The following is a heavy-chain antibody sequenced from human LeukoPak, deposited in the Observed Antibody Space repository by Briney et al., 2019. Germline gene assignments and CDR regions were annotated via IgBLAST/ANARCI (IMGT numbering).Heavy chain of an antibody. J-gene: IGHJ4*02. V-gene: IGHV3-20*04. CDR3: ARGGYNYGPVFDY. Sequence: GGSLRLSCAASGFTFDDYGMSWVRHAPGKGLEWVFGINWNGGSTGYADSLKGRFTISRDNAKHSLYLQMNSLRAEDTALYYCARGGYNYGPVFDYWGQGTLVTVSS. D-gene: IGHD5-18*01. CDR1: GFTFDDYG. CDR2: INWNGGST.